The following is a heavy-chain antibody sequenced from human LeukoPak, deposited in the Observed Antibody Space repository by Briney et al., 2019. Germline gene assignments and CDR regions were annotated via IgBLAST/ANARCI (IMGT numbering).Heavy chain of an antibody. J-gene: IGHJ6*02. CDR2: ISYDGSNK. CDR1: GFTFSSYA. D-gene: IGHD3-3*01. Sequence: PGGSLRLSCAASGFTFSSYAMHWVRQAPGKGLEWVAVISYDGSNKYYADSVKGRFTISRDNSKNMLYLQMNSLRAEDAAVYYCARSVGVLRFLEWLLGMDVWGQGTTVTVSS. CDR3: ARSVGVLRFLEWLLGMDV. V-gene: IGHV3-30-3*01.